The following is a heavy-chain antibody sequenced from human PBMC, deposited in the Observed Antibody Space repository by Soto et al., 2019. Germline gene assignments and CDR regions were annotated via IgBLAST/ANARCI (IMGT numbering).Heavy chain of an antibody. CDR3: ASGRYDASGYFDY. D-gene: IGHD3-22*01. Sequence: GASVXVSCXGSXXTFTYVXLHWVRQAPGQALEWMGWITPFNGXXKXXXXXXXXXXXXXXTSLXTAYMELSSLRSDDTAMFYCASGRYDASGYFDYWGQGTLVTVSS. CDR2: ITPFNGXX. J-gene: IGHJ4*02. V-gene: IGHV1-45*01. CDR1: XXTFTYVX.